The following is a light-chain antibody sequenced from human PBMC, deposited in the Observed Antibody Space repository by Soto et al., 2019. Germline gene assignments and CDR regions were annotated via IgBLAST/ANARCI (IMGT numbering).Light chain of an antibody. J-gene: IGKJ1*01. V-gene: IGKV3-11*01. CDR1: QNXXSY. Sequence: EIVLTQTPATLCSSPGESATLSCRASQNXXSYLAWYQQNPGQAPRLLIYDASNSATGIPARLCGSGSGTDFTLAISSREPEDFAVYYCQQRSNAPWTCGQGTKLDIK. CDR2: DAS. CDR3: QQRSNAPWT.